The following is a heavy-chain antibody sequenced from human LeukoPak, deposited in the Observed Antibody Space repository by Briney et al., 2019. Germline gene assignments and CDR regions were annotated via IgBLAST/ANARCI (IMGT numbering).Heavy chain of an antibody. V-gene: IGHV3-30*18. Sequence: GGSLRLSCAASGFTFSSYGMHWVRQAPGKGLEWVAVISYDGSNKYYADSVKGRFTISRDNSKNTLYLQMNSLRAEDTAVYYCAKDGGAAAAIDYWGQETLVTVSS. J-gene: IGHJ4*02. CDR3: AKDGGAAAAIDY. CDR2: ISYDGSNK. D-gene: IGHD6-13*01. CDR1: GFTFSSYG.